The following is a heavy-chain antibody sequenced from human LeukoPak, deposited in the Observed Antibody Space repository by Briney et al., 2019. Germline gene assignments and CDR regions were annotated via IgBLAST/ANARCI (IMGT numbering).Heavy chain of an antibody. Sequence: GGSLRLSCAASGFTFGNYGMSWVRQAPGKGLEWVSSISGSGDNTYYVDSVKGRFTLSRDNSKSTLYLQMNSLRAEDTAVYYCSPFWSGYYYYWGQGTLVTVSS. CDR1: GFTFGNYG. CDR2: ISGSGDNT. J-gene: IGHJ4*02. CDR3: SPFWSGYYYY. D-gene: IGHD3-3*01. V-gene: IGHV3-23*01.